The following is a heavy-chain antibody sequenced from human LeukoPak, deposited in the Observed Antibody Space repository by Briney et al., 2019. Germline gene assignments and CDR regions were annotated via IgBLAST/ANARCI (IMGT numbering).Heavy chain of an antibody. CDR1: GDSVSSNSAA. CDR2: IYYRSKWYN. J-gene: IGHJ5*02. D-gene: IGHD1-20*01. Sequence: SQTLSLTCAISGDSVSSNSAAWNWNRQSPSRGLEWLGRIYYRSKWYNDYAVSVKSRITINPDTSKNQFSLQLNSVTPEDTAVYYCARMQCYITGTYNWFDPWGQGTLVTVSS. CDR3: ARMQCYITGTYNWFDP. V-gene: IGHV6-1*01.